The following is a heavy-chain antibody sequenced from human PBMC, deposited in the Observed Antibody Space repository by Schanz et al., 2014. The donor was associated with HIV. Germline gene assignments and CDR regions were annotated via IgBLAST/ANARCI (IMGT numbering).Heavy chain of an antibody. CDR1: GGTFSSYA. V-gene: IGHV1-69*13. D-gene: IGHD4-4*01. CDR3: ASQYSNYDSSRRYHWYFDL. J-gene: IGHJ2*01. Sequence: QVQLVQSGAEVKKPGASVKVSCKASGGTFSSYAISWVRQAPGQGLEWMGGFIPIFGTTNYAQKFQGRVTITADDSTSTTYLELSSLRSEDTAVYYCASQYSNYDSSRRYHWYFDLWGRGTLVTVSS. CDR2: FIPIFGTT.